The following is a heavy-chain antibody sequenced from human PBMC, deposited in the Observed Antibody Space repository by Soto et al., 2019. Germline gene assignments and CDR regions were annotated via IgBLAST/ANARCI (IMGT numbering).Heavy chain of an antibody. CDR1: GFIFSNYA. Sequence: PGCSLRLSCAASGFIFSNYAFHWVRQAPGKGLEWITVISYDGSQTYFGDSVKGRFAISRDNSKDTLYLQMNSLRPEDTAVYYCERDFGAGAFDIWGQGTLVTVSS. V-gene: IGHV3-30*09. J-gene: IGHJ3*02. CDR2: ISYDGSQT. D-gene: IGHD3-3*01. CDR3: ERDFGAGAFDI.